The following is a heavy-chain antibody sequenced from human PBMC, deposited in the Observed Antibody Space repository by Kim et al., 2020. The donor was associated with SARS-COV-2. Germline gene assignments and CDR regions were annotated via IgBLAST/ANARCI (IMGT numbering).Heavy chain of an antibody. Sequence: YADSVKGGFSISRDNAKNTLFLQMNSLRAEDTAVYYCARGGGYSYGPLDYWGQGTLVTVSS. J-gene: IGHJ4*02. V-gene: IGHV3-74*01. D-gene: IGHD5-18*01. CDR3: ARGGGYSYGPLDY.